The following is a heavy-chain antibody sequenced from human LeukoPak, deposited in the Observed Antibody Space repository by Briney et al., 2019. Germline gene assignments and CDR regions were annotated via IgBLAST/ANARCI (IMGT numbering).Heavy chain of an antibody. CDR3: ARNRLSVSHVDY. J-gene: IGHJ4*02. Sequence: GSSVKVSCKASGGTFSSYAISWVRQAPGQGLEWMGRMIPILDMATYSQKFQGRVAITADESTGTAYMELRSLRSDDTAVYYCARNRLSVSHVDYWGQGTLVTVSS. V-gene: IGHV1-69*10. D-gene: IGHD3-3*02. CDR1: GGTFSSYA. CDR2: MIPILDMA.